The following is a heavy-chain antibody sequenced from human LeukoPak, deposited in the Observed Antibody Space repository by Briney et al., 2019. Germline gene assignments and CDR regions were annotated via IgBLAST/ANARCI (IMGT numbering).Heavy chain of an antibody. Sequence: GGSLRLSCAVSGFTVSNNYMSWVRQAPGKGLEWVSVIYSGGSTYYADSVKGRFTISRDNSKNTLYLQMNSLRAEDTAVYYCAKMWELDYWGQGTLVTVSS. J-gene: IGHJ4*02. CDR1: GFTVSNNY. CDR3: AKMWELDY. CDR2: IYSGGST. V-gene: IGHV3-53*05. D-gene: IGHD1-26*01.